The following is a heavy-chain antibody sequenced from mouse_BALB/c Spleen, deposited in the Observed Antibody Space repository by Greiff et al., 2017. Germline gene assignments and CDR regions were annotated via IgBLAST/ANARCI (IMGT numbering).Heavy chain of an antibody. J-gene: IGHJ4*01. Sequence: EVQLVESGGGLVQPGGSRKLSCAASGFTFSSFGMHWVRQAPEKGLEWVAYISSGSSTIYYADTVKGRFTISRDNPKNTLFLQMTSLRSEDTAMYYCARSPPFITTVGVDYWGQGTSVTVSS. CDR3: ARSPPFITTVGVDY. V-gene: IGHV5-17*02. CDR2: ISSGSSTI. D-gene: IGHD1-1*01. CDR1: GFTFSSFG.